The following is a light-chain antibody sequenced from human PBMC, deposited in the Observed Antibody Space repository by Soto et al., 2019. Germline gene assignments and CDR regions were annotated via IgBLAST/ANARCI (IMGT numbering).Light chain of an antibody. Sequence: QSVLTQPPSASETPGQRVTISCSGSSSNIGSNSVYWYQHLPGTAPKLLIYRNNQRPSGVPDRFSGSKSGTSASLAISGLRPEDEADYYCAAWDDSLSGVVFGGGTQLTVL. V-gene: IGLV1-47*01. CDR2: RNN. J-gene: IGLJ2*01. CDR1: SSNIGSNS. CDR3: AAWDDSLSGVV.